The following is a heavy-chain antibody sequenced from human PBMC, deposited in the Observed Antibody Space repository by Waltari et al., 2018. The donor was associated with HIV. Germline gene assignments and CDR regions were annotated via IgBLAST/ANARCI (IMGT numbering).Heavy chain of an antibody. V-gene: IGHV1-2*02. J-gene: IGHJ3*02. Sequence: QVQLVQYGAEVKKPGAPVKVYCKASGYTFTGYHLHCAPQAPGQGLEWMGWINPNSGGTNYAQKFQGRVTMTRDTSISTAYMELSRLRSDDTAVYYCARGPSIAGTGAFDIWGQGTMVTVSS. D-gene: IGHD6-6*01. CDR3: ARGPSIAGTGAFDI. CDR1: GYTFTGYH. CDR2: INPNSGGT.